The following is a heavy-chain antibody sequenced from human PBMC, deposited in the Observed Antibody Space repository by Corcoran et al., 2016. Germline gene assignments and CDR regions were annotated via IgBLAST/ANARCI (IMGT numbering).Heavy chain of an antibody. J-gene: IGHJ4*02. CDR3: ARSDYYGSGSYYTPFDY. Sequence: QVTLRESGPALVKPTQTLTLTCTFSGFSLSTSGMCVSWIRQPPGKALEWLALIDWDDDKYYSTSLKTRLTISKDTSKNQVVLTMTNMDPVDTATYYWARSDYYGSGSYYTPFDYWGQRTLVTVSS. CDR1: GFSLSTSGMC. D-gene: IGHD3-10*01. V-gene: IGHV2-70*01. CDR2: IDWDDDK.